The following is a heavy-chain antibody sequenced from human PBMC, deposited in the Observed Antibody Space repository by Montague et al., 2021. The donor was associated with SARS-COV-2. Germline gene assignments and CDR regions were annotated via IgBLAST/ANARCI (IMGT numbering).Heavy chain of an antibody. J-gene: IGHJ4*02. Sequence: SETLSLTCSVSGFSISSGFYCAWFRQSPGKGPEWIGTVYHSGCTHYNPXXKCRVTVSIDTSKNQFSLTVISVTAADTAVYFCARRGYTCSDYFDYWGQGTLVTVSS. D-gene: IGHD5-12*01. CDR3: ARRGYTCSDYFDY. CDR1: GFSISSGFY. V-gene: IGHV4-38-2*01. CDR2: VYHSGCT.